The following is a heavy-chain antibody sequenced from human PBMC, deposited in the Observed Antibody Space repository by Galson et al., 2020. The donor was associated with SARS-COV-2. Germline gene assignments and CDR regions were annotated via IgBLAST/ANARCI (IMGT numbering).Heavy chain of an antibody. Sequence: GGSLRLSCAASGFTFNNYAMNWVRQAPGKGLEWVSSISGGSANTYYADSVKGRFTISRDNSKNTLYLQMNSLRAEDTAVYYCAKDGGGWYTRGWYYFDCWGQGTLVTVSS. V-gene: IGHV3-23*01. CDR2: ISGGSANT. CDR1: GFTFNNYA. D-gene: IGHD6-19*01. CDR3: AKDGGGWYTRGWYYFDC. J-gene: IGHJ4*02.